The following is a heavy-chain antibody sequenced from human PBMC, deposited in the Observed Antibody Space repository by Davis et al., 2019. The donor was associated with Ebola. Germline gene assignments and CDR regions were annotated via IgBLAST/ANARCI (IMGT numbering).Heavy chain of an antibody. CDR3: ARHDYGATTGWFDP. V-gene: IGHV4-39*01. CDR2: SFYSGST. Sequence: SETLSLTCTVSGDSIRSSSYYWGWIRQPPGKGLEWIGSSFYSGSTYYNPSLKRRVTISVDTSKNQFSLKLSSVTTADTAVYYCARHDYGATTGWFDPWGQGTLVTVSS. CDR1: GDSIRSSSYY. D-gene: IGHD4-17*01. J-gene: IGHJ5*02.